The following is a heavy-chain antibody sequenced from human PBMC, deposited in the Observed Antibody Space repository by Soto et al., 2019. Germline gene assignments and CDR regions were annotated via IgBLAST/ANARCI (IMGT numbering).Heavy chain of an antibody. Sequence: EVQLLESGGALVQPGRSLRLSCAASGFTFSSYAMTWVRQAPGKGLEWVSSITASGGTTYFADSVKGRFTISRDSSRNTVSLQMSSLTAEDTAVYYCAQTLSGSNGVGEYWGQGTLVTVSS. D-gene: IGHD1-26*01. V-gene: IGHV3-23*01. CDR3: AQTLSGSNGVGEY. CDR2: ITASGGTT. J-gene: IGHJ4*02. CDR1: GFTFSSYA.